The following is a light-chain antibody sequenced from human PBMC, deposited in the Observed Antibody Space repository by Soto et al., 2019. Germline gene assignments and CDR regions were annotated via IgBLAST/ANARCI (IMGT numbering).Light chain of an antibody. V-gene: IGLV1-44*01. CDR3: AAWDGSLNAAL. Sequence: QSVLTQPPSASGTPGQRVTISCSGSSSNIGTKTVNWYQQLPGMAPKVLIYSDNQRPSGVPDRFSGSKSGTSASLAISGLQPEDEADDYCAAWDGSLNAALFGGGTKLTVL. J-gene: IGLJ2*01. CDR1: SSNIGTKT. CDR2: SDN.